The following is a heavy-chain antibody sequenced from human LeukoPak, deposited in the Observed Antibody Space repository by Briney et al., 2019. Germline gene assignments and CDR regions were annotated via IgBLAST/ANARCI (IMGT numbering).Heavy chain of an antibody. V-gene: IGHV3-74*01. CDR2: IKSDGSST. J-gene: IGHJ4*02. CDR1: GFTFSSYW. Sequence: GGSLRLSCAASGFTFSSYWIHWVRQAPGKGLVWVSRIKSDGSSTNYADSVKGRFTISRDNAKNTLYLQMNSLRAEDTAFYYCARDRSSGYWFIDYWGQGTLVTVSS. CDR3: ARDRSSGYWFIDY. D-gene: IGHD3-22*01.